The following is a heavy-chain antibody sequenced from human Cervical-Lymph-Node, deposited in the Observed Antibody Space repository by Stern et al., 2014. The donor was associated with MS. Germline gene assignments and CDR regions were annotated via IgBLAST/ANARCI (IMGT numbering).Heavy chain of an antibody. Sequence: VQLVQSGAELIRPGESLKISCKGSGFKFSIYWIAWVRQMPGKGLEWMGIIYPCDSETRYRPSFQGQVTMSADKSTSTAYLQWSSLNASDTAMYFCARQTTAWASDVWGQGTLVTVSS. CDR3: ARQTTAWASDV. D-gene: IGHD1-14*01. V-gene: IGHV5-51*01. CDR2: IYPCDSET. CDR1: GFKFSIYW. J-gene: IGHJ4*02.